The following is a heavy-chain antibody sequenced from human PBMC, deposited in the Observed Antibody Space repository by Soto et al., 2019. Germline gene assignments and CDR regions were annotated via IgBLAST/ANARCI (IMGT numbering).Heavy chain of an antibody. V-gene: IGHV1-18*01. CDR1: GYTFSSYG. CDR3: ARDPQDIALMVYAIKGYYYYYGMDV. CDR2: ISPYDDYT. D-gene: IGHD2-8*01. Sequence: ASVKVSCKASGYTFSSYGISWARQAPGQGFEWMGWISPYDDYTNYAQKLQGRVTMTTDTSTSTANMTLRSLRSDDTAVYYCARDPQDIALMVYAIKGYYYYYGMDVWGQGTTVTVSS. J-gene: IGHJ6*02.